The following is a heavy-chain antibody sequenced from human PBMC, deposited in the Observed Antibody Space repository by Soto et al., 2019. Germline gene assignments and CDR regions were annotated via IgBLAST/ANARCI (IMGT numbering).Heavy chain of an antibody. Sequence: VQLVQSGAEVKKPGASVKLSCKAPADTFTSYYIHWVRQAPGHGLEWMGIINPNGGSTRFAQTFQGIITMPRDTSTSTVYMELRSLRSEDTAIYYCARSSAGVFGIIIAVSNWLAPWGQGPLVTVSS. J-gene: IGHJ5*02. D-gene: IGHD3-16*02. CDR2: INPNGGST. V-gene: IGHV1-46*01. CDR3: ARSSAGVFGIIIAVSNWLAP. CDR1: ADTFTSYY.